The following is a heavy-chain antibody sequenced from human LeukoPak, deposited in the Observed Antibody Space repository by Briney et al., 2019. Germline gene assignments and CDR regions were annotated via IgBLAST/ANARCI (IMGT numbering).Heavy chain of an antibody. V-gene: IGHV3-72*01. J-gene: IGHJ4*02. D-gene: IGHD4-17*01. Sequence: GGSLRLSCAASGFTISDAYMDWVRQAPGKALEWVCRVRNKPNGYTTEYAASVQVRFTSARDESENSMHLQMNSLKNKSTGVYYSTRVPHGDYFPSWGQGTLVTASS. CDR3: TRVPHGDYFPS. CDR1: GFTISDAY. CDR2: VRNKPNGYTT.